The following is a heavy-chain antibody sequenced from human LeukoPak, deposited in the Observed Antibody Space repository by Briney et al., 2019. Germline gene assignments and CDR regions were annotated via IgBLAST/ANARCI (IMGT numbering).Heavy chain of an antibody. D-gene: IGHD2-15*01. V-gene: IGHV4-59*01. Sequence: SETLSLTCTVSGDSISPYYWSWIRQPPGGGLEGIGYVFYTGSTNYNPSLKSRVTISVDTSRNQFSLQLTSVPAADTAVYYCARTRSGCRTLGYWGQGTLVTVSS. CDR2: VFYTGST. CDR1: GDSISPYY. CDR3: ARTRSGCRTLGY. J-gene: IGHJ4*02.